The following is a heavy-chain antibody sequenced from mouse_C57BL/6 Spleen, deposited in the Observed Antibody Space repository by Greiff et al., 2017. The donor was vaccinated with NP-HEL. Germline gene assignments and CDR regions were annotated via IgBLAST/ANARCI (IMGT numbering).Heavy chain of an antibody. V-gene: IGHV1-80*01. CDR1: GYAFSSYW. CDR3: ARFGGSSYDWYFDV. J-gene: IGHJ1*03. CDR2: IYPGDGDT. D-gene: IGHD1-1*01. Sequence: VQLQQSGAELVKPGASVKISCKASGYAFSSYWMNWVKQRPGKGLEWIGQIYPGDGDTNYNGKFKGKATLTADKSSSTAYMQRSSLTSEDSAVYFCARFGGSSYDWYFDVWGTGTTVTVSS.